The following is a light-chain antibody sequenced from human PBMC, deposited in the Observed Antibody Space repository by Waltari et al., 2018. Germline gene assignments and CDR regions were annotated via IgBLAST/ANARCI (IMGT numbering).Light chain of an antibody. CDR2: GAS. J-gene: IGKJ1*01. V-gene: IGKV3-15*01. Sequence: EIVLTQSPATLSVSPGERATLSCRASQSISSDSAWYQQKPGQAPRLLLYGASTRATGIPDRFSGSGSGTEFTLTISSLQSEDFAVYYCQQYYRWWTFGLGTKVERK. CDR1: QSISSD. CDR3: QQYYRWWT.